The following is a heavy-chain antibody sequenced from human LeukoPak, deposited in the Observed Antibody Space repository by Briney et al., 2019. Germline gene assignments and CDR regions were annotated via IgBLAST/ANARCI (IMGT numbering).Heavy chain of an antibody. V-gene: IGHV4-4*07. CDR3: ARQRASMVVTAKNWFDP. J-gene: IGHJ5*02. CDR2: IYTSGST. D-gene: IGHD2-21*02. Sequence: SETLSLTCTVSGGSISSYYWSWIRQPAGKGLEWIGLIYTSGSTNYNPSLKSRVTMSVDTSKNQFSLKLSSVTAADTAVYYCARQRASMVVTAKNWFDPWGQGTLVTVSS. CDR1: GGSISSYY.